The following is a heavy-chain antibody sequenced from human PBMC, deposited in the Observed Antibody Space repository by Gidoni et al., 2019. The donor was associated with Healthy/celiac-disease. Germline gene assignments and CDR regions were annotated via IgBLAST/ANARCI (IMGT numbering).Heavy chain of an antibody. J-gene: IGHJ4*02. CDR2: ISRSGGST. D-gene: IGHD5-12*01. CDR3: AKDIDVSGYDGFDY. Sequence: EVQRLESGGGWVQPGGSLRLLCSSSGFTFSSYAMIWVRTAQGKGLEGFAAISRSGGSTYYADSVKGRFTISRDNSKNTLYLQMNSLRAEDTAVYYCAKDIDVSGYDGFDYWGKGTLVTVSS. CDR1: GFTFSSYA. V-gene: IGHV3-23*01.